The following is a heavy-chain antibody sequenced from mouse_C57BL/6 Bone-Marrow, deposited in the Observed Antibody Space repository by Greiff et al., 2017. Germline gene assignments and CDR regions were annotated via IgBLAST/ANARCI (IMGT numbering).Heavy chain of an antibody. CDR1: GYAFSSSW. D-gene: IGHD1-1*01. V-gene: IGHV1-82*01. J-gene: IGHJ3*01. Sequence: QVQLQQSGPELVKPGASVKISCKASGYAFSSSWMNWVKQRPGKGLEWIGRIYPGDGDTNYNGKFKGKDTLTADKSSSTAYMQLSSLTSEDSAVYFCARYGLFYYYGSSGFAYWGQGTMVTVSA. CDR2: IYPGDGDT. CDR3: ARYGLFYYYGSSGFAY.